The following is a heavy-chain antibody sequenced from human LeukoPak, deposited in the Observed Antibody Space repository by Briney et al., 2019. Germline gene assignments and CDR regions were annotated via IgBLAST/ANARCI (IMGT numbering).Heavy chain of an antibody. J-gene: IGHJ4*02. CDR2: ISSSSTTI. CDR1: GFTFSDYS. D-gene: IGHD2-21*01. V-gene: IGHV3-48*02. CDR3: ARERVIAAAGDGFDS. Sequence: GGSLRLSCAASGFTFSDYSMNWVRQAPGKGLEWVAYISSSSTTIFYADSVKGRLTISRDNAKNSPFLQMNGLRDEDTALYYWARERVIAAAGDGFDSWDQGTLVTVSS.